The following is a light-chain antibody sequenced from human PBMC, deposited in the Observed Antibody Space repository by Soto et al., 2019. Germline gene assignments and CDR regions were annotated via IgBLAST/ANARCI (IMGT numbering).Light chain of an antibody. CDR2: AAS. Sequence: AIQLTQSPSFLSASVGARVTITCRASQGISSYLAWYQQKPGKAPKLLIYAASSLQSGVPSRFSGSGSGTDFTLTISSLQPEDFATYYCIQDYNYPLTFGGGTKVDIK. CDR3: IQDYNYPLT. CDR1: QGISSY. J-gene: IGKJ4*01. V-gene: IGKV1-6*01.